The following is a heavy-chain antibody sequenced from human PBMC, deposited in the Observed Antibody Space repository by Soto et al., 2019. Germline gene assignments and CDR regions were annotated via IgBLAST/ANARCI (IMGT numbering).Heavy chain of an antibody. CDR2: ILHDGTNK. Sequence: GGSLRLSCAASGFTFSTYAMHWVRQAPGKGLEWVAVILHDGTNKYYADSVKGRFTISRDNSKNTLYLQMNSLRAEDTAVYYCAKDYCSSTSCYAFSYGMDVWGQGTTVTASS. CDR1: GFTFSTYA. V-gene: IGHV3-30-3*02. J-gene: IGHJ6*02. D-gene: IGHD2-2*01. CDR3: AKDYCSSTSCYAFSYGMDV.